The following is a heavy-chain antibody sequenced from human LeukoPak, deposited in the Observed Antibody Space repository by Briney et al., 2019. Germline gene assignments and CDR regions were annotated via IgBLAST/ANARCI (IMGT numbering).Heavy chain of an antibody. CDR3: AKDVRPSIYDSSGFAFDI. CDR1: GFTVSSNY. Sequence: GGSLRLSCAASGFTVSSNYMSWVRQAPGKGLEWVSGISWNSGSIGYADSVKGRFTISRDNAKNSLYLQMNSLRAEDMALYYCAKDVRPSIYDSSGFAFDIWGQGTMVTVSS. V-gene: IGHV3-9*03. CDR2: ISWNSGSI. J-gene: IGHJ3*02. D-gene: IGHD3-22*01.